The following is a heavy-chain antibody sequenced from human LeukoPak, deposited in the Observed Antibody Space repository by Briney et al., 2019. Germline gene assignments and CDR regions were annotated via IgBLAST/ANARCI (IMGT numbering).Heavy chain of an antibody. J-gene: IGHJ3*02. CDR1: GGSISSYY. D-gene: IGHD2-15*01. Sequence: PSETLSLTCTVSGGSISSYYWSWIRQPPGKGLEWIGYIYYSGSTNYNPSLKSRVTISVDTSKNQFSLKLGSVTAADTAVYYCASCSGGSCYGAFDIWGQGTMVTVSS. CDR2: IYYSGST. CDR3: ASCSGGSCYGAFDI. V-gene: IGHV4-59*12.